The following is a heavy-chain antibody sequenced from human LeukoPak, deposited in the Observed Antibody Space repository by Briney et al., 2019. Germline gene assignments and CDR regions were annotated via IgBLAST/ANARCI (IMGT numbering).Heavy chain of an antibody. D-gene: IGHD3-9*01. CDR2: IIPIFGTA. V-gene: IGHV1-69*01. CDR3: ASSLRYFDWLSPGMDV. Sequence: GASVKVSCTASGGTFSSYAISWVRQAPGQGLEWMGGIIPIFGTANYAQKFQGRVTITADESTSTAYMELSSLRSEDTAVYYCASSLRYFDWLSPGMDVWGQGTTVTVSS. J-gene: IGHJ6*02. CDR1: GGTFSSYA.